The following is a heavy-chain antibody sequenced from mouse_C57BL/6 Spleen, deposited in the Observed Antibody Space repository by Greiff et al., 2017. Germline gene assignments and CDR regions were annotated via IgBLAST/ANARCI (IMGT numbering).Heavy chain of an antibody. CDR1: GYTFTSYW. CDR2: IDPSDSYT. J-gene: IGHJ3*01. Sequence: VQLQQPGAELVMPGASVKLSCKASGYTFTSYWMHWVKQRPGQGLEWIGEIDPSDSYTNYNQKFKGKSTLTVYKSSSTAYMQLSSLTSEDSAVYYCARLSSNDYPWFAYWGQGTLVTVSA. D-gene: IGHD2-12*01. CDR3: ARLSSNDYPWFAY. V-gene: IGHV1-69*01.